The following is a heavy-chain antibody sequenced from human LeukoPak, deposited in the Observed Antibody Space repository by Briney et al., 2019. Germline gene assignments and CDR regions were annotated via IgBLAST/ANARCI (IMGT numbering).Heavy chain of an antibody. D-gene: IGHD2-2*01. V-gene: IGHV3-30*02. Sequence: GGSLRLSCAASGFTFSSYGMHWVRQAPGKGRECVAFIRYDGSNKYYADSVKGRFTTSRDNSKNTLYLQMNSLRAEATAVYYCAKEGTSYYYMDVWGKGTTVTVSS. CDR2: IRYDGSNK. CDR1: GFTFSSYG. J-gene: IGHJ6*03. CDR3: AKEGTSYYYMDV.